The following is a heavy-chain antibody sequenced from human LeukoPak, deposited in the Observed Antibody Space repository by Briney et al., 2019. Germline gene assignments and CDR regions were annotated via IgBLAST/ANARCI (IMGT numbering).Heavy chain of an antibody. D-gene: IGHD1-26*01. Sequence: PGGSLRLSCAASGFTVSSNYMSWVRQAPGKGVEWVSVIYSGGSTYYADSVKGRFTISRDNSKNTLYLQMNSLRAEDTAVYYCASPLGWEPSDGMDVWGQGTTVTVSS. V-gene: IGHV3-53*01. J-gene: IGHJ6*02. CDR2: IYSGGST. CDR3: ASPLGWEPSDGMDV. CDR1: GFTVSSNY.